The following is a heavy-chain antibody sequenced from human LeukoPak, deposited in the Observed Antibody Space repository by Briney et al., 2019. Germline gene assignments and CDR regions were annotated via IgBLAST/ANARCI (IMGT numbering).Heavy chain of an antibody. CDR3: TSSLYYYGSGTPAGFDP. Sequence: PGGSLRLSCTASGFTFGDYAMSWFRQAPGKGLEWVGFIRSKAYGGTTEYAASVKGRFTISRDDSKSIAYLQMNSLKTEDTAVYYCTSSLYYYGSGTPAGFDPWGQGTLVTVSS. V-gene: IGHV3-49*03. CDR2: IRSKAYGGTT. J-gene: IGHJ5*02. D-gene: IGHD3-10*01. CDR1: GFTFGDYA.